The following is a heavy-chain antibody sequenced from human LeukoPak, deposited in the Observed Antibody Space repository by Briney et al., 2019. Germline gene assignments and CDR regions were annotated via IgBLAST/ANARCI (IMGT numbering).Heavy chain of an antibody. CDR1: GYTFTSYA. Sequence: VASVKVSCKASGYTFTSYAISWVRQAPGQGLEWMGGIIPIFGTANYAQKFQGRVTITTDESTSTAYMELSSLRSEDTAVYYCARDLVSSSSGYYYYMDVWGKGTTVTVSS. CDR3: ARDLVSSSSGYYYYMDV. V-gene: IGHV1-69*05. J-gene: IGHJ6*03. D-gene: IGHD6-6*01. CDR2: IIPIFGTA.